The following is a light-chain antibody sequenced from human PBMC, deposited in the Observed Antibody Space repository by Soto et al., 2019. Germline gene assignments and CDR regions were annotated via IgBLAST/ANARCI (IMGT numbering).Light chain of an antibody. CDR3: QQRSNCWT. CDR2: DAS. J-gene: IGKJ1*01. Sequence: EIVLTQSPATLSLSPGERAALSYRASQSVSTILAWCQHKPGQAPRLLIYDASNRSTGIPARFSGSGSGTDFTITISSLEPEDFAVYYCQQRSNCWTFGQGTKVEI. V-gene: IGKV3-11*01. CDR1: QSVSTI.